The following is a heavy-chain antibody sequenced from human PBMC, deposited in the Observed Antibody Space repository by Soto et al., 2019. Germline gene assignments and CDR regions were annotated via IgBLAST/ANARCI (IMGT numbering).Heavy chain of an antibody. V-gene: IGHV1-3*01. CDR2: INAGNGNT. D-gene: IGHD2-2*01. J-gene: IGHJ4*02. CDR3: ARGYRSSTSCYLY. Sequence: QVQLVQSGAEVKKPGASVKVSCKASGYTFTSYAMHWVRQAPGQRLEWMGWINAGNGNTKYSQKFQGRVTITRDTSASTAYMELSSLRSEDTAVYYCARGYRSSTSCYLYWGQGTLVTVSS. CDR1: GYTFTSYA.